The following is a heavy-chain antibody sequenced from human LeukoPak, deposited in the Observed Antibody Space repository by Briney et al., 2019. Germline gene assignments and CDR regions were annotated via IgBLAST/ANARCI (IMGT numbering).Heavy chain of an antibody. CDR2: INHSGST. J-gene: IGHJ4*02. Sequence: SETLSLTCTVSGGSISGTYYWSWIRQPPGKGLEWIGEINHSGSTNYDPSLKSRVTISVDTSKNQFPLKLSSVTAADTAVYYCARGRYCSSTSCYTRTLDYWGQGTLVTVSS. D-gene: IGHD2-2*02. V-gene: IGHV4-34*01. CDR1: GGSISGTYY. CDR3: ARGRYCSSTSCYTRTLDY.